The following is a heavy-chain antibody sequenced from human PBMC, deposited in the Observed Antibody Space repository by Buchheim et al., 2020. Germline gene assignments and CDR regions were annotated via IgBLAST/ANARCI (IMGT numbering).Heavy chain of an antibody. CDR3: ARSKGGYEDYYYYGMDV. J-gene: IGHJ6*02. D-gene: IGHD5-12*01. CDR2: INHSGRT. CDR1: GGSFSGYY. V-gene: IGHV4-34*01. Sequence: QVQLQQWGAGLLKPSETLSLTCAVYGGSFSGYYWSWIRQPPGKGLEWIGEINHSGRTNYNPSLKSRVTISVDTSKNQLSLKLSSVTAADTAVYYCARSKGGYEDYYYYGMDVWGQGTT.